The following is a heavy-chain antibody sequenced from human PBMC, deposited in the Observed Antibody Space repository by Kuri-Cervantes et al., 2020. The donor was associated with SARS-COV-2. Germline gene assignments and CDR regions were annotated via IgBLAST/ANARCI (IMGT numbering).Heavy chain of an antibody. Sequence: GSLRLSCSVSGYSISGSYYWGWIRQPPGKGQEWIGSIYHSGSTYYNPYLKSRVTISVDTSKNQFSLKLSSVTAADTAVYYCARGAYYDFWSGYYPAYYFDYWGQGTLVTVSS. D-gene: IGHD3-3*01. CDR3: ARGAYYDFWSGYYPAYYFDY. CDR1: GYSISGSYY. J-gene: IGHJ4*02. V-gene: IGHV4-38-2*02. CDR2: IYHSGST.